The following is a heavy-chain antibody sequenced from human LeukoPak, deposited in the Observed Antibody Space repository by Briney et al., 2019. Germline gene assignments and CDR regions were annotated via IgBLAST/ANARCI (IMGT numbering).Heavy chain of an antibody. CDR2: MNHSGST. V-gene: IGHV4-34*01. CDR1: GGSFSGYY. J-gene: IGHJ5*02. D-gene: IGHD1-14*01. CDR3: ARGLPFQRRKSNWFDP. Sequence: SETLSLTCAVYGGSFSGYYWSWIRQPPGKGLEWIGEMNHSGSTNYNPSLKSRVTISVDTSKNQFSLKLSSVTAADTAVYYCARGLPFQRRKSNWFDPWGQGTLVTVSS.